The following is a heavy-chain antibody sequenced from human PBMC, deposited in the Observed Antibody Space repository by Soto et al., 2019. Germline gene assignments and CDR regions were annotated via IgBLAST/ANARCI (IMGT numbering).Heavy chain of an antibody. CDR2: IRSKAYGGTT. D-gene: IGHD3-9*01. J-gene: IGHJ6*03. CDR1: GFTFGDYA. CDR3: TRCVYYDILTGYYYYYYYMDV. Sequence: GGSLRLSCTASGFTFGDYAMSWFRQAPGKGLEWVGFIRSKAYGGTTEYAASVKGRFTISRDDSKSIAYLQMNSLKTEDTAVYYCTRCVYYDILTGYYYYYYYMDVWGKGTTVTVSS. V-gene: IGHV3-49*03.